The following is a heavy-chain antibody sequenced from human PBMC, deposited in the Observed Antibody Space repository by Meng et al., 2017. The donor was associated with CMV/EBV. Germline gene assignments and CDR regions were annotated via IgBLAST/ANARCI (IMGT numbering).Heavy chain of an antibody. D-gene: IGHD1-26*01. V-gene: IGHV1-18*01. Sequence: ASVKVSCKASGYTFTSYGISWVRQAPGQGLEWMGWISAYNGNTNYAQKLQGRVTMTTDTSTSTAFMELRSLRSDDTAVYYCARVGPDSGSYSDDYWGQGTLVTVSS. J-gene: IGHJ4*02. CDR2: ISAYNGNT. CDR3: ARVGPDSGSYSDDY. CDR1: GYTFTSYG.